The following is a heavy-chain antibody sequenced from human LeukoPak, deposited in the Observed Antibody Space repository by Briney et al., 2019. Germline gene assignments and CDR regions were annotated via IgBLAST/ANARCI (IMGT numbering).Heavy chain of an antibody. CDR1: GFTFSNYW. J-gene: IGHJ4*02. CDR2: MKQDGSEK. V-gene: IGHV3-7*05. Sequence: GGSLRLSCAASGFTFSNYWMNWVRQAPGKGLEWVANMKQDGSEKYYVDSVEGRFTISRDNAQNSLYLQMNSLRVEDTAVYYCARDRGVLDFWGQGTLVTVSS. CDR3: ARDRGVLDF. D-gene: IGHD3-10*01.